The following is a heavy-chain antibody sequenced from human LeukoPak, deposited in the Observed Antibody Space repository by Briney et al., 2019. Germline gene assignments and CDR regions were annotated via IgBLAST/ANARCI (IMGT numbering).Heavy chain of an antibody. CDR3: AKPSDGSTGFDQ. Sequence: GGSLRLSCVASGFTFRTYAMSWVRQAPGKGLEWVSGISDSGGTTYYVDSVKGRFTISRDNSKNTLYLQINSLRAEDMALYYCAKPSDGSTGFDQWGQGTLVTVSS. CDR2: ISDSGGTT. J-gene: IGHJ4*02. D-gene: IGHD1-7*01. V-gene: IGHV3-23*01. CDR1: GFTFRTYA.